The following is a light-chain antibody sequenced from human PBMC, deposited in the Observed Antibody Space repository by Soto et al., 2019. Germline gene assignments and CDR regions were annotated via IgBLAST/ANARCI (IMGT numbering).Light chain of an antibody. CDR3: LLSYSATRRV. V-gene: IGLV7-43*01. CDR1: TGTVTSNYY. J-gene: IGLJ2*01. Sequence: QTVVTQEPSLTVSPGGTVTLTCASSTGTVTSNYYPSWFQQKPGQAPKTLIYSTSSKYSWTPARFSGSLLGGKAALTLSNVQTEDEADYYCLLSYSATRRVFGGGTKLTVL. CDR2: STS.